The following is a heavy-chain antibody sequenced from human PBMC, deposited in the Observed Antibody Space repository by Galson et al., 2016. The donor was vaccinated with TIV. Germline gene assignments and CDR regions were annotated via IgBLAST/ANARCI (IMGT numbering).Heavy chain of an antibody. Sequence: LSLTCHASGASISNPGYFWTWIRQHPGKGLEWIGNIYNSGTTSHNPSLRSRVTISVDTSKNQFSLRLTSVTAADTAVYFCARWPGSGSYYDYFQTWGPGTQVIVS. V-gene: IGHV4-31*03. CDR2: IYNSGTT. J-gene: IGHJ1*01. CDR3: ARWPGSGSYYDYFQT. D-gene: IGHD1-26*01. CDR1: GASISNPGYF.